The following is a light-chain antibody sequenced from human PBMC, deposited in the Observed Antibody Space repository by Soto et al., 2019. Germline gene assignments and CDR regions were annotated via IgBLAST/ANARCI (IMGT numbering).Light chain of an antibody. Sequence: QSVLTQPPSASGSPGQSLTISCTGTSSDVGHYNFVSWYQQHPGKAPKLMISDVNKRPSGVPDRFSGSKSGNTASLTVSGLQAEDEADYYCSSYAGGNNWVFGGGTKLTVL. CDR1: SSDVGHYNF. CDR3: SSYAGGNNWV. V-gene: IGLV2-8*01. CDR2: DVN. J-gene: IGLJ3*02.